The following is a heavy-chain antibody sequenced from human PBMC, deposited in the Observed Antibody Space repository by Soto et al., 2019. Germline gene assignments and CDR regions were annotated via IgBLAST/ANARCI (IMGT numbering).Heavy chain of an antibody. D-gene: IGHD3-10*01. V-gene: IGHV4-39*01. Sequence: SETLSLTCTVSGGSISSSSYYWGWIRQPPGKGLEWIGSIYYSGSTYYNPSLKSRVTISVDTSKNQFSLKLSSVTAADTAVYYCARHLPEPLWFGELLYRNWSDPWGQGTLVTVSS. CDR2: IYYSGST. CDR3: ARHLPEPLWFGELLYRNWSDP. CDR1: GGSISSSSYY. J-gene: IGHJ5*02.